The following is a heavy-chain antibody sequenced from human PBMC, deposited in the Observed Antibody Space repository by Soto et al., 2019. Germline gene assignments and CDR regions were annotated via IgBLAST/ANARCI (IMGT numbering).Heavy chain of an antibody. Sequence: QVQLVESGGGVVKTSGSLRLACAASGFTFSDYYMSWVRQAPGKGLEWVSYISSSGNTIYYAGPVKGRFTISRDNAKNSVYRQMNSQRAEDTALYFCAKMSSENYYDPVFSWGQGTLVTVSS. V-gene: IGHV3-11*01. CDR2: ISSSGNTI. J-gene: IGHJ5*02. CDR3: AKMSSENYYDPVFS. D-gene: IGHD3-22*01. CDR1: GFTFSDYY.